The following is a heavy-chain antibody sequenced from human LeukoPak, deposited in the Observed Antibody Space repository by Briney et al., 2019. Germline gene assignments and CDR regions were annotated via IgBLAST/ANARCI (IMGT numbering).Heavy chain of an antibody. V-gene: IGHV4-30-2*01. CDR1: GGSISSGAYY. D-gene: IGHD4-23*01. CDR2: IYHSGST. Sequence: PSETLSLTCTVSGGSISSGAYYWSWIRQPPGKGLEWIGYIYHSGSTYYNPSLKSRVTISVDTSKNQFSLKLSSVTAADTAVYYCARSVYGGNSDFDYWGQGTLVTVSS. CDR3: ARSVYGGNSDFDY. J-gene: IGHJ4*02.